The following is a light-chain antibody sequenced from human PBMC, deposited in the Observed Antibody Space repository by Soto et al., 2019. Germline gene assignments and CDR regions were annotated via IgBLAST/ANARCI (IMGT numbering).Light chain of an antibody. J-gene: IGKJ2*02. CDR3: QQYGSSSCT. Sequence: EIVLTQSPGTLSLSPGESATLSCRTSQSVSSGQLAWYQQKPGQPPRLLIYDASSRATGIPDRFNGGVSRTDFTLTISGLEPEDFAVYYCQQYGSSSCTFGRGTKLEIK. CDR2: DAS. V-gene: IGKV3-20*01. CDR1: QSVSSGQ.